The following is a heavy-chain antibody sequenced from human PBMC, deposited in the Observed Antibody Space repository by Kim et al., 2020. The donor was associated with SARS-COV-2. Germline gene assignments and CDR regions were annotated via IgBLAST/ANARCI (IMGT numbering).Heavy chain of an antibody. CDR3: ARAEYSSSLGGGYYYYGMDV. Sequence: SETLSLTCTVSGGSISSYYWSWIRQPPGKGLEWIGYIYYSGSTNYNPSLKSRVTISVDTSKNQFSLKLSSVTAADTAVYYCARAEYSSSLGGGYYYYGMDVWGQRTTVTVSS. D-gene: IGHD6-6*01. J-gene: IGHJ6*02. V-gene: IGHV4-59*13. CDR2: IYYSGST. CDR1: GGSISSYY.